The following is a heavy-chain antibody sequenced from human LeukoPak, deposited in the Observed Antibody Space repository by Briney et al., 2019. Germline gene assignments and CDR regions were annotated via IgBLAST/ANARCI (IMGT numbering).Heavy chain of an antibody. V-gene: IGHV3-23*01. CDR1: GLTFSSYA. J-gene: IGHJ5*02. CDR2: ISGSGGST. Sequence: GGSLRLSCAASGLTFSSYAMSWVRQAPGKGLEWVSAISGSGGSTYYADSVKGRFTISRDNSKNTLYLQMNSLRAEDTAVYYCAKDRYSIGWFDPWGQGTLVTASS. CDR3: AKDRYSIGWFDP. D-gene: IGHD1-1*01.